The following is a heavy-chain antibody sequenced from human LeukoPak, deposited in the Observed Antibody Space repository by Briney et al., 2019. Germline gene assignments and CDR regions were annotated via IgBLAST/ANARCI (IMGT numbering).Heavy chain of an antibody. Sequence: GGSLRLSCAASGFTFSSYAMSWVRQAPGKGLGWVSSIGGSGGRTYYADSVKGRFTISRDNSENTLYLQMNSLRAEDTAVYDCAKVGTAAAATLRGFDYWGQGTLVTVSS. CDR3: AKVGTAAAATLRGFDY. V-gene: IGHV3-23*01. D-gene: IGHD6-13*01. J-gene: IGHJ4*02. CDR1: GFTFSSYA. CDR2: IGGSGGRT.